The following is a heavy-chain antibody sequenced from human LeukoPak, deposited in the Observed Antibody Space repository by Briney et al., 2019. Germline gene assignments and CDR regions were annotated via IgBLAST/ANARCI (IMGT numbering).Heavy chain of an antibody. D-gene: IGHD1-14*01. J-gene: IGHJ4*02. CDR1: GGSISSYY. CDR3: ARHNREDPFDY. V-gene: IGHV4-59*08. Sequence: SETLSLTCTVSGGSISSYYWSWIRRPPGKGLEWIGYIYYSGSTNYNPSLKSRVTISVDTSKNQFSLKLSSVTAADTAVYYCARHNREDPFDYWGQGTLVTVSS. CDR2: IYYSGST.